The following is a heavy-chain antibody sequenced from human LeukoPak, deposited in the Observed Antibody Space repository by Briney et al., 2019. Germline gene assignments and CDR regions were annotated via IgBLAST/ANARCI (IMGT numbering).Heavy chain of an antibody. CDR3: ARDSSYYDSSGHYVDV. Sequence: GGSLRLSCAASGFTFSSHWMSWVRQAPGKGLEWVAVISYDGSNKYYADSVKGRFTISRDNSKNTLYLQMNSLRAEDTAVYYCARDSSYYDSSGHYVDVWGKGTTVTVSS. V-gene: IGHV3-30*03. D-gene: IGHD3-22*01. J-gene: IGHJ6*03. CDR2: ISYDGSNK. CDR1: GFTFSSHW.